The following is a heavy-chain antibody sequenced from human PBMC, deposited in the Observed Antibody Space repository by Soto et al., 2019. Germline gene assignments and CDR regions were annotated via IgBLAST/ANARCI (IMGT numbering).Heavy chain of an antibody. V-gene: IGHV1-2*06. CDR3: ARVEVTIFGVVIRDGYYYGMDV. CDR1: GYTFTGYY. Sequence: ASVKVSCKASGYTFTGYYMHWVRQAPGQGLEWMGRINPNSGGTNYAQKFQGRVTMTRDTSISTAYMELSRLRSDDTAVYYCARVEVTIFGVVIRDGYYYGMDVWGQGTTVTVSS. D-gene: IGHD3-3*01. CDR2: INPNSGGT. J-gene: IGHJ6*02.